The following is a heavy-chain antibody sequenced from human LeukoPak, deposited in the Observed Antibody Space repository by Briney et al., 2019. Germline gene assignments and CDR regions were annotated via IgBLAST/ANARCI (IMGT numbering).Heavy chain of an antibody. J-gene: IGHJ4*02. CDR2: ISSSSSYI. CDR3: ARDPITMVRGVIITRGYYFDY. V-gene: IGHV3-21*01. D-gene: IGHD3-10*01. CDR1: GFTFSSYS. Sequence: SGGSLRLSCAASGFTFSSYSMNWVRQAPGKGLEWVSSISSSSSYIYYADSVKGRFTISRDNSKNTLYLQMNSLRAEDTAVYYCARDPITMVRGVIITRGYYFDYWGQGTLVTVSS.